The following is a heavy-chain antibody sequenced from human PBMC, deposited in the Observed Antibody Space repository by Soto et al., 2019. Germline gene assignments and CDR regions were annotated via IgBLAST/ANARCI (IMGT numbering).Heavy chain of an antibody. Sequence: GGSLRLSCAASGFTFSSYDMHWVRQATGKGLEWVSAIGTAGDTYYPGSVKGRFTISRENAKNSLYLQMNSLRAEDTAVYYCARVTGELSSDYWGQGTLVTVSS. CDR3: ARVTGELSSDY. CDR1: GFTFSSYD. V-gene: IGHV3-13*01. J-gene: IGHJ4*02. CDR2: IGTAGDT. D-gene: IGHD3-16*02.